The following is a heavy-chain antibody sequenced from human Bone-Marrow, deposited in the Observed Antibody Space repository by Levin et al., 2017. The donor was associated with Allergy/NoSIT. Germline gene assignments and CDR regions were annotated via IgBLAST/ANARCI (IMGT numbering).Heavy chain of an antibody. CDR2: ISAGGGST. Sequence: QSGGSLRLSCAASGFTFSDYAMNWVRQAPGKGLEWVLGISAGGGSTDFADSAKGRFIISRDNSKNPLSLQMNSLRVEDTAVYYCAKDGAIWGPGTLVTVSS. J-gene: IGHJ4*02. V-gene: IGHV3-23*01. CDR3: AKDGAI. CDR1: GFTFSDYA. D-gene: IGHD3-16*01.